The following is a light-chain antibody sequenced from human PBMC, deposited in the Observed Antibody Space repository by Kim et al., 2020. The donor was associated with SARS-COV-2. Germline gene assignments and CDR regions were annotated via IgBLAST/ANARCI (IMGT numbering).Light chain of an antibody. J-gene: IGLJ3*02. CDR2: GKN. CDR3: NSRDTSGFHLV. Sequence: SSELTQDPAVSVALGQTVRITCRGDSLGKYYASWYQQKPGQAPVLVIYGKNNRPSGIPDRFSGSSSGKTASLTITGAQAEDEADYYSNSRDTSGFHLVFG. V-gene: IGLV3-19*01. CDR1: SLGKYY.